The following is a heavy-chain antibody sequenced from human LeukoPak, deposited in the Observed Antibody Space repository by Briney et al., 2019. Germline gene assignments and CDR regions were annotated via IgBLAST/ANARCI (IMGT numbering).Heavy chain of an antibody. CDR1: GGSISSYY. J-gene: IGHJ4*02. CDR2: IYYSGST. D-gene: IGHD3-22*01. V-gene: IGHV4-59*01. CDR3: ARALGHYYESSGYPLPDY. Sequence: KPSETLSLTCTVSGGSISSYYWSWIRQPPGKGLEWIGYIYYSGSTNYNPSLKSRVTISVDTSKNQFSLKLSSVTAADTAVYYCARALGHYYESSGYPLPDYWGQGTLVTVSS.